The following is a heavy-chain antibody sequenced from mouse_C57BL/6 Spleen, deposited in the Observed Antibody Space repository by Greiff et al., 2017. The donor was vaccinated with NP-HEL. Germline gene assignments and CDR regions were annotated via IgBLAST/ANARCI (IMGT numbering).Heavy chain of an antibody. V-gene: IGHV1-63*01. J-gene: IGHJ1*03. CDR3: ARSGSDYYGSSQPFDV. CDR2: IYPGGGYT. Sequence: QVQLQQSGAELVRPGTSVKMSCKASGYTFTNYWIGWAKQRPGHGLEWIGDIYPGGGYTNYNEKFKGKATLTADKSSSTAYMQFSSLTSEDSAIYYCARSGSDYYGSSQPFDVWGTGTTVTVSS. CDR1: GYTFTNYW. D-gene: IGHD1-1*01.